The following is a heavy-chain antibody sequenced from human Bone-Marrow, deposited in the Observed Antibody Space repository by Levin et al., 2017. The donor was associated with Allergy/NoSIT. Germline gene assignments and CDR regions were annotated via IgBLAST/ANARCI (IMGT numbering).Heavy chain of an antibody. D-gene: IGHD4-17*01. CDR3: AGRSTVTLYFDY. CDR1: GFTFSSYG. J-gene: IGHJ4*02. V-gene: IGHV3-33*01. Sequence: GESLKISCAASGFTFSSYGMHWVRQAPGKGLEWVAVIWYDGSNKYYADSVKGRFTISRDNSKNTLYLQMNSLRAEDTAVYYCAGRSTVTLYFDYWGQGTLVTVSS. CDR2: IWYDGSNK.